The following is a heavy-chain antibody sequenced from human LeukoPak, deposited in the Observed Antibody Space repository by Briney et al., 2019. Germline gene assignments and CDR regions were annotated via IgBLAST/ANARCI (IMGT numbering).Heavy chain of an antibody. CDR1: GFTFSSYW. Sequence: PGGSLRLSCAASGFTFSSYWMSWVRQAPGKGLEWVANIKQDGSEKYYVDSVEGRFTISRDNAKNSLYLQMNSLRAEDTAVYYCAREGARGYYFPDAFDIWGQGTMVTVSS. CDR3: AREGARGYYFPDAFDI. J-gene: IGHJ3*02. V-gene: IGHV3-7*01. D-gene: IGHD3-22*01. CDR2: IKQDGSEK.